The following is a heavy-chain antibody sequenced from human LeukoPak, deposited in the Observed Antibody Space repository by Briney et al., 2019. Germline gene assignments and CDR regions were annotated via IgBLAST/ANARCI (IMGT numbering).Heavy chain of an antibody. CDR3: TTHILTGDFDY. J-gene: IGHJ4*02. Sequence: GGSLRLSCAASGXTFTNAWMSWVRQAPGKGLEWVGRVKGKTDGGTTGYAAPVKGRFTISRDDSKNTMYLQMNSLKTEDTAMYYCTTHILTGDFDYWGQGALVTVSS. D-gene: IGHD7-27*01. CDR2: VKGKTDGGTT. CDR1: GXTFTNAW. V-gene: IGHV3-15*01.